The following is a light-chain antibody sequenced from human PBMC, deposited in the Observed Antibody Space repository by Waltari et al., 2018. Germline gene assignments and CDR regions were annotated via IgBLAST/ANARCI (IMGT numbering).Light chain of an antibody. CDR3: QSYDSSLSDLVV. V-gene: IGLV1-40*01. CDR1: SSNIGAGYD. Sequence: QSVLTQSPSVSGAPGQRVTISCTGSSSNIGAGYDLHWYQQLPGTAPKLLIYGNSNRPSGVPDRFSGSKSGTSASLAITGLQAEDEADYYCQSYDSSLSDLVVFGGGTKLTVL. CDR2: GNS. J-gene: IGLJ2*01.